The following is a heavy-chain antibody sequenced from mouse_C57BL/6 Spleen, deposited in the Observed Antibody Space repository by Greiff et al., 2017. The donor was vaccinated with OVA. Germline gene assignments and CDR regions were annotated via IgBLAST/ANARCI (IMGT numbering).Heavy chain of an antibody. V-gene: IGHV5-4*01. Sequence: LVESGGGLVKPGGSLKLSCAASGFTFSSYAMSWVRQTPEKRLEWVATISDGGSYTYYPDNVKGRFTISRDNAKNNLYLQMSHLKSEDTAMYYCARNWDKPFDYWGQGTTLTVSS. J-gene: IGHJ2*01. D-gene: IGHD4-1*01. CDR1: GFTFSSYA. CDR3: ARNWDKPFDY. CDR2: ISDGGSYT.